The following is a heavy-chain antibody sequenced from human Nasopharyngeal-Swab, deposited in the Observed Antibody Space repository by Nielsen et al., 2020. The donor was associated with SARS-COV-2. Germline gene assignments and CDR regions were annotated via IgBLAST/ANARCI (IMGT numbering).Heavy chain of an antibody. D-gene: IGHD1-1*01. CDR1: GYTFPSYE. CDR3: ARSLQLNYYSYIGMDV. Sequence: SVQVSCKASGYTFPSYEINWVRQAPGQGLEWMGWMYPDMGKTGYVQKLQGTVTMTRATSISTAYMELTSLTSEDTAVYYCARSLQLNYYSYIGMDVWGQGTTVTVSS. J-gene: IGHJ6*02. V-gene: IGHV1-8*01. CDR2: MYPDMGKT.